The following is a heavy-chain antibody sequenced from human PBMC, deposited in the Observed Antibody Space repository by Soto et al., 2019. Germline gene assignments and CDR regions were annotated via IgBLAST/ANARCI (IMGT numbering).Heavy chain of an antibody. Sequence: SETLCLTCTVYGGSITSCGYCWTWIRQHPVKGLEWMGHIYYSGSSSYNPSLKSRLTISIDTSKNQFSLKLTSVTAADTAIYYCASLNFDILTGYYAFDLWGQGTMVTVSS. CDR2: IYYSGSS. V-gene: IGHV4-31*03. J-gene: IGHJ3*01. CDR1: GGSITSCGYC. D-gene: IGHD3-9*01. CDR3: ASLNFDILTGYYAFDL.